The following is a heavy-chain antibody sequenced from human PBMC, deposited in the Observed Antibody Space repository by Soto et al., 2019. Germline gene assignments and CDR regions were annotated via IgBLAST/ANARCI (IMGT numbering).Heavy chain of an antibody. D-gene: IGHD3-10*01. CDR2: IKYNGDS. J-gene: IGHJ6*02. CDR1: GGSITNYY. CDR3: ARHGFGSLHGLVDV. V-gene: IGHV4-59*08. Sequence: QVQLQESGPGLVKPSETLSLTCTVSGGSITNYYCSWFRQPPGKGLEWIGYIKYNGDSAYNLSLKVRVTMSMGRSKTQFSLMLESGTATDTAVYYCARHGFGSLHGLVDVWGQGTTVIVSS.